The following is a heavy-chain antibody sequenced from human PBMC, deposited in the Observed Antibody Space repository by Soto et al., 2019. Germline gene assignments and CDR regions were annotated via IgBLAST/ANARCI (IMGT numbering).Heavy chain of an antibody. D-gene: IGHD3-10*01. CDR1: GFTFSSYG. V-gene: IGHV3-30*18. CDR2: ISYDGSNK. Sequence: QVQLVESGGGVVQPGRSLRPSCAASGFTFSSYGMHWVRQAPGKGLEWVAVISYDGSNKYYADSVKGRFTISRDNSKNTLYLQMNSLRAEDTAVYYCAKDRGAAGGMDVWGQGTTVTVSS. CDR3: AKDRGAAGGMDV. J-gene: IGHJ6*02.